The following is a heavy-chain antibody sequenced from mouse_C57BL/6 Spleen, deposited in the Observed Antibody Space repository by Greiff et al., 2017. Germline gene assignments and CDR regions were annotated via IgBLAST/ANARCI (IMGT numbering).Heavy chain of an antibody. V-gene: IGHV3-6*01. Sequence: EVQLQQSGPGLVKPSQSLSLTCSVTGYSITSGYYWNWIRQFPGNKLEWMGYISYDGSNNYNPSLKTRISITRDTSKNQFFLKLNSVTTEDTATYYCAKIYYDYDRAYWGQGTLVTVSA. CDR3: AKIYYDYDRAY. J-gene: IGHJ3*01. D-gene: IGHD2-4*01. CDR1: GYSITSGYY. CDR2: ISYDGSN.